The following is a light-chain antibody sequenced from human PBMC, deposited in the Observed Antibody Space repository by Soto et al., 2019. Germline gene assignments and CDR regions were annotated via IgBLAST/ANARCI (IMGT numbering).Light chain of an antibody. CDR1: QSVRGN. CDR2: GAS. CDR3: QHYDDWPRT. V-gene: IGKV3-15*01. J-gene: IGKJ1*01. Sequence: EIVMTQSPATLSVSPGERATLSCRASQSVRGNLAWYQQKPGQSPRLLIFGASIRATGVPDRFSGSGSGAEFILTISSLQSEDFAIYYCQHYDDWPRTFGLGTKVEVK.